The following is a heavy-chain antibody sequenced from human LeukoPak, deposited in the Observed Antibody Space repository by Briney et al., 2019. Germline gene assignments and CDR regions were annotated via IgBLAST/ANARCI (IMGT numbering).Heavy chain of an antibody. Sequence: GGSLRLSCAASGFTFDDYAMHWVRHAPGKGLEWVSGISRNSGSIGYADSVKGRFTISRDNAKNSLYLQMNSLRAEDTALYYCAKVAKNHHQFGELLPYFDYWGQGTLVTVSS. D-gene: IGHD3-10*01. CDR2: ISRNSGSI. V-gene: IGHV3-9*01. CDR1: GFTFDDYA. CDR3: AKVAKNHHQFGELLPYFDY. J-gene: IGHJ4*02.